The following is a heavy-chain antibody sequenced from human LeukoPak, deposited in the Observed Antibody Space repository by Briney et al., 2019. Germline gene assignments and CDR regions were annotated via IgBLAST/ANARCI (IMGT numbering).Heavy chain of an antibody. CDR2: ISGSGGST. V-gene: IGHV3-23*01. J-gene: IGHJ4*02. D-gene: IGHD3-22*01. Sequence: GGTLRLSCAASGFTFSSYGMSWVRQAPGKGLEWVSAISGSGGSTYYADSVKGRFTISRDNSKNTLYLQMNSLRAEDTAVYYCAKAGYYDSSGYFHWGQGTLVTVSS. CDR1: GFTFSSYG. CDR3: AKAGYYDSSGYFH.